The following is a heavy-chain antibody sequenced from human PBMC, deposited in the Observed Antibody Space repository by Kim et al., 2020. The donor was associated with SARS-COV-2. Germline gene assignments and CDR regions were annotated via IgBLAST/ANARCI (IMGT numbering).Heavy chain of an antibody. J-gene: IGHJ5*02. Sequence: GIANHAQKVQGGVTITADKYTSTAYMELSSLRSEDTAVYYCAREVEAFDPWGQGTLVTVSS. V-gene: IGHV1-69*04. D-gene: IGHD2-15*01. CDR3: AREVEAFDP. CDR2: GIA.